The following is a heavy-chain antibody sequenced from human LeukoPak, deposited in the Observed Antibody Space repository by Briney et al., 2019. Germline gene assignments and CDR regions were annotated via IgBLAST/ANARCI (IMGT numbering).Heavy chain of an antibody. V-gene: IGHV1-69*05. CDR3: ARRERGSDAFDI. J-gene: IGHJ3*02. Sequence: SVKVSCKASGGTFSSYAISWVRQAPGQGLEWVGGIIPIFGTANYAQKFQGRVTITTDESTSTAYMELSSLRSEDTAVYYCARRERGSDAFDIWGQGTMVTVSS. CDR2: IIPIFGTA. D-gene: IGHD1-26*01. CDR1: GGTFSSYA.